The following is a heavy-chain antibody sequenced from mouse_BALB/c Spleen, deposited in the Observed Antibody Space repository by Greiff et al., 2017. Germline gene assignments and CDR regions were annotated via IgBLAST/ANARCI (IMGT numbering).Heavy chain of an antibody. CDR3: ARYAVYGNYEGYAMDY. Sequence: VQLKQSGPELVKPGASMKISCKASGYSFTGYTMNWVKQSHGKNLEWIGLINPYNGGTSYNQKFKGKATLTVDKSSSTAYMELLSLTSEDSAVYYCARYAVYGNYEGYAMDYWGQGTSVTVSS. J-gene: IGHJ4*01. D-gene: IGHD2-1*01. CDR2: INPYNGGT. CDR1: GYSFTGYT. V-gene: IGHV1-18*01.